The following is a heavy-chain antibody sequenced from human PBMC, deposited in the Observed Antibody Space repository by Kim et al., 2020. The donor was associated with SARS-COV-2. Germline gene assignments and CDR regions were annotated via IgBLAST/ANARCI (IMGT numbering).Heavy chain of an antibody. CDR1: GFTVSSNY. V-gene: IGHV3-66*01. Sequence: GGSLRLSCAASGFTVSSNYMSWVRQAPGKGLEWVSVIYSGGSTYYAESVEGSFTTTRNNTKNTLYLQMNSRRAEDTAAYYFARRSGYSYGFDYWGQGALVTVSS. D-gene: IGHD5-18*01. CDR3: ARRSGYSYGFDY. J-gene: IGHJ4*02. CDR2: IYSGGST.